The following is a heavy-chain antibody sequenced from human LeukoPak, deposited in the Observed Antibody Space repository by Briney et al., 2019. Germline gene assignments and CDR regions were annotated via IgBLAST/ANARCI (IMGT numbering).Heavy chain of an antibody. V-gene: IGHV1-2*06. CDR1: GYTFTGYY. Sequence: GASVKVSCKASGYTFTGYYMHWVRQAPGQGLEWMGRINPNSGGTNYAQKFQGRVTMTRDTSISTAYMELSRLRSDDTAVYYCARDPLYYYDSSGNDASDIWGQGTMVTVSS. D-gene: IGHD3-22*01. J-gene: IGHJ3*02. CDR2: INPNSGGT. CDR3: ARDPLYYYDSSGNDASDI.